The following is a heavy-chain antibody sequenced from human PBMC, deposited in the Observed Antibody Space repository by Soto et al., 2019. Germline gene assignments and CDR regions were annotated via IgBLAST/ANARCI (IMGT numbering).Heavy chain of an antibody. CDR1: GYTFTSYG. CDR2: IGAYNGNT. CDR3: ARPYYYDSSGYPGDSYGMDV. J-gene: IGHJ6*02. D-gene: IGHD3-22*01. Sequence: ASVKVSCKXSGYTFTSYGISWVRQAPGQGLEWMGWIGAYNGNTNYAQKLQGRVTMTTDTSTSTAYMELRSLRSDDTAVYYCARPYYYDSSGYPGDSYGMDVWGQGTTVTVSS. V-gene: IGHV1-18*04.